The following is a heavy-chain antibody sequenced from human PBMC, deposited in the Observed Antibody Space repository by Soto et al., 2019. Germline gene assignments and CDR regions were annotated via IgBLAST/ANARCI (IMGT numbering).Heavy chain of an antibody. J-gene: IGHJ4*02. V-gene: IGHV1-18*01. CDR1: GYTFTSYC. Sequence: ASVKVSCKASGYTFTSYCISWVRQAPGQGLEWMGWISAYNGNTNYAQKLQGRVTMTTDTSTSTAYMELRSLRSDDTAVYYCARDLGSRISDYFDFWGQGTLVTVSS. D-gene: IGHD2-15*01. CDR3: ARDLGSRISDYFDF. CDR2: ISAYNGNT.